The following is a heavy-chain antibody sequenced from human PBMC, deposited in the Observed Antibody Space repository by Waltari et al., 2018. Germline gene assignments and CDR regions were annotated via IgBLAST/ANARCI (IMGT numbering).Heavy chain of an antibody. CDR2: IYSGGST. D-gene: IGHD1-26*01. Sequence: EVQLVETGEGLFRLGGSLNSSVAPPGFPAVANSWSGSGQAPGKGLEWVSVIYSGGSTYYADSVKGRFTISRDNSKNTLYLQMNSLRAEDTAVYYCARGLDSGSYYRDYWGQGTLVTVSS. V-gene: IGHV3-53*02. CDR1: GFPAVANS. J-gene: IGHJ4*02. CDR3: ARGLDSGSYYRDY.